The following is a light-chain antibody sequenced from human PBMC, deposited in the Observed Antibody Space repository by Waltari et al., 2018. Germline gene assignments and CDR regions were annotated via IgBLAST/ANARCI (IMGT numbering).Light chain of an antibody. Sequence: DIQMTQSPSSLSASVGDRVTITCRASQGIGNDLGWYQQKPGKAPRSLIYAVSSLQSGVPSRFSGSGSGTEFTLTITSLQPEDFATYSCLQHNSFPWTFGQGTKVEVK. CDR2: AVS. CDR1: QGIGND. J-gene: IGKJ1*01. V-gene: IGKV1-17*01. CDR3: LQHNSFPWT.